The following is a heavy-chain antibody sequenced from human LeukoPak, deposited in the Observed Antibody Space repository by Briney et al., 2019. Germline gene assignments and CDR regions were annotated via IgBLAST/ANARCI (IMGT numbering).Heavy chain of an antibody. D-gene: IGHD6-6*01. Sequence: GESLKISCKGSGYSFTSYWIGWVRQMPGKGLEWMGIIYPGDSDTRYSPSFQGQVTISADKSISTAYLQWSSLKASDTAMYYCARGPRIAARPGWFDPWGKGTTVTVSS. J-gene: IGHJ6*04. CDR2: IYPGDSDT. CDR1: GYSFTSYW. V-gene: IGHV5-51*01. CDR3: ARGPRIAARPGWFDP.